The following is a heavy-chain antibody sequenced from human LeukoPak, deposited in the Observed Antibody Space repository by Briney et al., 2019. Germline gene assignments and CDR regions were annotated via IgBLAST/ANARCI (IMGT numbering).Heavy chain of an antibody. CDR2: IDHSGST. Sequence: PSETLSLTCAVYGGSFSGYYWSWIRQSPGKGLEWIGEIDHSGSTNYNPSLKSRVTISVDTSKNQFSLRLNSVTSADTAVYYCARPPYCSSTSCYRAFDIWGQGTMVTVSS. CDR1: GGSFSGYY. CDR3: ARPPYCSSTSCYRAFDI. D-gene: IGHD2-2*01. V-gene: IGHV4-34*01. J-gene: IGHJ3*02.